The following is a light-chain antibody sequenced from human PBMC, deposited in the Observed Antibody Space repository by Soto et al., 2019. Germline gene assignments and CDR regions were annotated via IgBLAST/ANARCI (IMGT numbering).Light chain of an antibody. CDR3: QTWGTGIHV. V-gene: IGLV4-69*01. J-gene: IGLJ1*01. Sequence: QLVLTQSPSASASLGAPVKLTCTLSSGHSSYAIAWHQQQPEKGPRYLMKLNSDGSHSKGDGIPDRFSGSSSGAERYLTISSLQSEDEADYYCQTWGTGIHVFGTGTKLTVL. CDR2: LNSDGSH. CDR1: SGHSSYA.